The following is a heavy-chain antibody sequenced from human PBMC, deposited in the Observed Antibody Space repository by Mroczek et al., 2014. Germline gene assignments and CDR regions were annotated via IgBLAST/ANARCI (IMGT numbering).Heavy chain of an antibody. D-gene: IGHD6-19*01. CDR3: AKPHLGGWNAYYFDY. CDR2: ISYDGSNK. Sequence: QVQLVQSGGGVVQPGKSLRLSCAASGFTFSSYGMHWVRQAPGKGLEWVAIISYDGSNKDHADSVKGRFTISRDNSKNTLYLQMNSLRAEDTAVYYCAKPHLGGWNAYYFDYWGQGTLVTVSS. J-gene: IGHJ4*02. CDR1: GFTFSSYG. V-gene: IGHV3-30*18.